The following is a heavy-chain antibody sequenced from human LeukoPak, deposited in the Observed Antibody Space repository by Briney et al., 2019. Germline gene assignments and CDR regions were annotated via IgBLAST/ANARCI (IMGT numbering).Heavy chain of an antibody. V-gene: IGHV4-31*03. CDR3: ARYCSSTSCSGYAFDI. Sequence: SQTLSLTCTVSGGSISSGGYYWSWIRQHPGKGLEWIGYIYYSGSTYYNPSLKSRVTISVDTSKNRFSLKLSSVTAADTAVYYCARYCSSTSCSGYAFDIWGQGTMVTVSS. D-gene: IGHD2-2*01. CDR1: GGSISSGGYY. CDR2: IYYSGST. J-gene: IGHJ3*02.